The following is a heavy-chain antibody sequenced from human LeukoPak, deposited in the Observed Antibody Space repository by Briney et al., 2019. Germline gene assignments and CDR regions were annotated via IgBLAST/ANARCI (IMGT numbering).Heavy chain of an antibody. CDR1: GDSVSSSTAA. V-gene: IGHV6-1*01. J-gene: IGHJ1*01. CDR2: TYYRSKWYN. D-gene: IGHD3-22*01. Sequence: SQTLSLTCAISGDSVSSSTAAWNWIRQSPSRGLEWLGRTYYRSKWYNDYAVFVKSRITVNPDTSKNQSSLQLNSVTPEDTAVYYCARAVYDSSGYYSEYFQKWGQGTLVTVSS. CDR3: ARAVYDSSGYYSEYFQK.